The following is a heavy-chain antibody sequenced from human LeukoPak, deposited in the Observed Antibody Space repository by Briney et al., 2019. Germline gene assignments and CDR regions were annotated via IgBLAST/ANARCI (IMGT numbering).Heavy chain of an antibody. Sequence: SETLSLTCTVSGGSISSSYWSWIRQPPGKGLEWIGYIYYSGSTNYNPSLKSRVAISVDTSKNQFSLKLSSVTAADTAVYFCAREHWLLYGRTFDIWGQGTMVTVSS. J-gene: IGHJ3*02. CDR1: GGSISSSY. V-gene: IGHV4-59*01. D-gene: IGHD3-9*01. CDR2: IYYSGST. CDR3: AREHWLLYGRTFDI.